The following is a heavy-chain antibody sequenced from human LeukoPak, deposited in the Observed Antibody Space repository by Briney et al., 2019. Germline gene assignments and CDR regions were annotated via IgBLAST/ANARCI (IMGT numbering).Heavy chain of an antibody. CDR3: ARSNDFWSGYSYYYYYYMDV. D-gene: IGHD3-3*01. V-gene: IGHV4-61*02. CDR2: IYTSGST. J-gene: IGHJ6*03. CDR1: GGSISSGSYY. Sequence: SQTLSLTCTVSGGSISSGSYYWSWIRQPAGKGLEWIGRIYTSGSTNYNPSLRSRVTISVDTSKNQFSLKLSSVTAADTAVYYCARSNDFWSGYSYYYYYYMDVWGKGTTVTVSS.